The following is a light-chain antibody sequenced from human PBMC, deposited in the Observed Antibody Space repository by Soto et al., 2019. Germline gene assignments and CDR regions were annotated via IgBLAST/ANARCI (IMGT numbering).Light chain of an antibody. CDR3: SSYTSGSSHYV. CDR2: GVT. Sequence: QSVLTQPASVSGSPGQSITISCTGTSSDVGAYYSVSWYQHHPGKAPKLIIYGVTNRPSGVSNRFSGSKSGNTASLTISGLQAEHEADYHCSSYTSGSSHYVFGTGTKVTVL. CDR1: SSDVGAYYS. J-gene: IGLJ1*01. V-gene: IGLV2-14*01.